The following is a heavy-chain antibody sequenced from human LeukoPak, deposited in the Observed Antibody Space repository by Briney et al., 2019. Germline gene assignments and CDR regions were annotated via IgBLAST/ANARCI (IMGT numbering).Heavy chain of an antibody. J-gene: IGHJ4*02. Sequence: ASLKVSCKASGYTFTGYYMHWVRQAPGQGLEWMGIINPSGGSTSYAQQFQGRVTMTRDTSTSTVYMELSSLRSEDTAVYYCAATYYYDSSGYYYHAPPDFWGQGTLVTVSS. CDR3: AATYYYDSSGYYYHAPPDF. CDR2: INPSGGST. D-gene: IGHD3-22*01. V-gene: IGHV1-46*03. CDR1: GYTFTGYY.